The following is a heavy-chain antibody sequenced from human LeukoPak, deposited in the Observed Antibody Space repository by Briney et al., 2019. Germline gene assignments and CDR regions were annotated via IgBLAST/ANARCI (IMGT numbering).Heavy chain of an antibody. CDR3: AADPVYYYDSSGYPTFGY. CDR2: IVVGSGNT. CDR1: GFTFTSSA. Sequence: SVKVSCKASGFTFTSSAMQWVRQARGQRLEWIGWIVVGSGNTNYAQKFQERVTITRDMSTSTAYMELSSLRSEDTAVYYCAADPVYYYDSSGYPTFGYCGQGTLVTVSS. D-gene: IGHD3-22*01. J-gene: IGHJ4*02. V-gene: IGHV1-58*02.